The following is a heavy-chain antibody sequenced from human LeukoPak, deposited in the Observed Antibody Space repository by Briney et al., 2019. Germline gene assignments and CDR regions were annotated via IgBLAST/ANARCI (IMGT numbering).Heavy chain of an antibody. CDR3: ARDGEIAAAGTGYYYYMDV. Sequence: ASVKVSYKASGYTFTSYYMHLVRQAPEQGVECMVIINPSGGSTSYAQNFQGRVTMTRDTPTSTVYMELSSLRSEDTAVYYCARDGEIAAAGTGYYYYMDVWGKGTKVTVSS. CDR1: GYTFTSYY. V-gene: IGHV1-46*01. CDR2: INPSGGST. D-gene: IGHD6-13*01. J-gene: IGHJ6*03.